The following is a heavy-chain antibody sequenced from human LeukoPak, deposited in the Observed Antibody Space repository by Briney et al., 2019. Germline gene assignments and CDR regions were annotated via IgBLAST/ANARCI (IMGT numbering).Heavy chain of an antibody. J-gene: IGHJ4*02. D-gene: IGHD3-3*01. CDR3: ASVRFLEWFLDY. CDR1: GGSISSYY. V-gene: IGHV4-59*01. Sequence: SETLSLTCAVYGGSISSYYWSWIRQPPGKGLEWIGYIYYSGSTNYNSSLKSRVTISVDTSKNQFSLKLSSVTAADTAVYYCASVRFLEWFLDYWGQGTLVTVSS. CDR2: IYYSGST.